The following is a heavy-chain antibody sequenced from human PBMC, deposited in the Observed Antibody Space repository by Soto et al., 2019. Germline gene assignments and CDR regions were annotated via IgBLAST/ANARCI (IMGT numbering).Heavy chain of an antibody. CDR1: GGTFRNYG. V-gene: IGHV1-69*13. CDR2: IIPVFGTT. J-gene: IGHJ6*02. D-gene: IGHD2-15*01. Sequence: SVKVYWKASGGTFRNYGIGCVRQAPGQGLEWMGGIIPVFGTTNYAQKFQGRVTITADESTSTAYIEVSSLRSEDTAMFYCGRYCSGGSCHTLDYYGMDVWGQGTTVTVSS. CDR3: GRYCSGGSCHTLDYYGMDV.